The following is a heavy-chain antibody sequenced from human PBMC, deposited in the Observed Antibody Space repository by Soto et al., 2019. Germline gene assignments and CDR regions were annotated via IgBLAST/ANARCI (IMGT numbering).Heavy chain of an antibody. Sequence: ASVKVSCKASGYTFTSYAMHWVRQAPGQRLEWMGWINAGNGNTKYSQKFQGRVTITRDTSASTAYMELSSLRSEDTAVYYCARRYCSSTSCYGYWGKGTLVTVAS. CDR3: ARRYCSSTSCYGY. CDR2: INAGNGNT. D-gene: IGHD2-2*01. V-gene: IGHV1-3*01. CDR1: GYTFTSYA. J-gene: IGHJ4*02.